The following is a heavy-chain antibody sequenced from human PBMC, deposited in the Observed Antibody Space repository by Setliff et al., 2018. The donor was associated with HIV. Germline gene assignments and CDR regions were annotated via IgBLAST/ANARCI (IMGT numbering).Heavy chain of an antibody. Sequence: PGESLKISCQGSGYRFANYWIGWVRQMPGKGLEWMGIIYPGDSDTRYSPSFQGQVTISADKSISTAYLQWSSLKASDTAMYYCARLRGDWYGSVSNSLGYMDVWGKGTTVTVSS. CDR1: GYRFANYW. D-gene: IGHD3-10*01. V-gene: IGHV5-51*01. J-gene: IGHJ6*03. CDR2: IYPGDSDT. CDR3: ARLRGDWYGSVSNSLGYMDV.